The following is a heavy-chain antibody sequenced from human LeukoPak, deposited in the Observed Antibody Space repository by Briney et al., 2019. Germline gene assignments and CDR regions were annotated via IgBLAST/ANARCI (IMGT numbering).Heavy chain of an antibody. CDR1: GITLRNYA. J-gene: IGHJ4*02. Sequence: GGSLRLSCVGSGITLRNYAISWVRQAPGKGLEWVSAISGSGGNIYYADSVKGRFPISRDISMNTVYLQMNSLRAVDTAVYYCAILYDDSGYWGQGTLVTVSS. CDR3: AILYDDSGY. CDR2: ISGSGGNI. V-gene: IGHV3-23*01. D-gene: IGHD4-17*01.